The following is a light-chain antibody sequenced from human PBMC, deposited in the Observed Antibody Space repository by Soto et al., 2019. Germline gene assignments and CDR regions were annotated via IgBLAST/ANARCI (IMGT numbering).Light chain of an antibody. Sequence: EIVMTQSPATLSVSPGERVTLSCRASQSLSSNLAWYQQKPGQAPRLLMYGASTRATGIPARFGGSGSGTEFALTISSLQSADFAVYYCQQYNEWPHTFGQGTKVEVK. V-gene: IGKV3-15*01. J-gene: IGKJ1*01. CDR2: GAS. CDR1: QSLSSN. CDR3: QQYNEWPHT.